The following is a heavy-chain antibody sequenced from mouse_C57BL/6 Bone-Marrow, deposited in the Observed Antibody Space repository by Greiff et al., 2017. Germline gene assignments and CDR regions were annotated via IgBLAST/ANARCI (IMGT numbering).Heavy chain of an antibody. CDR3: ARSSYLLEAMDY. Sequence: QVQLQQPGAELVKPGASVKLSCKASGYTFTSSWMNWVKQRPGKGLEWIGRIYPGDGDTNYNGKFKGKATLTADKSSSTAYMQLSSLTSEDSAVXCCARSSYLLEAMDYWGQGTSVTVSS. CDR2: IYPGDGDT. J-gene: IGHJ4*01. CDR1: GYTFTSSW. V-gene: IGHV1-82*01. D-gene: IGHD1-1*01.